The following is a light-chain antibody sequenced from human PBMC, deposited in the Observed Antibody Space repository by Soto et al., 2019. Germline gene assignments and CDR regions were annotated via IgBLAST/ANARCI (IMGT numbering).Light chain of an antibody. Sequence: QSVLTQPASVSGSPGQSITISCTGTSRDVGNYNYVSWYQQHPGKAPKLMIYGVSNRPSEVSNRFSGSKSGNTASLTISGLQAEDEADYYCSSYTSSSTWLFGGGTQLTVL. CDR1: SRDVGNYNY. V-gene: IGLV2-14*01. CDR3: SSYTSSSTWL. J-gene: IGLJ3*02. CDR2: GVS.